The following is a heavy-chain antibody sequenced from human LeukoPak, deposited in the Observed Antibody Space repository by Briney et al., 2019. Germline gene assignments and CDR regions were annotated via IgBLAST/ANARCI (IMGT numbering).Heavy chain of an antibody. CDR1: GFSFSSYG. D-gene: IGHD1-26*01. V-gene: IGHV3-48*01. CDR3: ARANRRPNIVGATRGYYYYYYMDV. CDR2: ISSSSSTI. Sequence: GTSLRLSCTASGFSFSSYGMHWVRQAPGKGLEWVSYISSSSSTIYYADSVKGRFTISRDNAKNSLYLQMNSLRAEDTAVYYCARANRRPNIVGATRGYYYYYYMDVWGKGTTVTISS. J-gene: IGHJ6*03.